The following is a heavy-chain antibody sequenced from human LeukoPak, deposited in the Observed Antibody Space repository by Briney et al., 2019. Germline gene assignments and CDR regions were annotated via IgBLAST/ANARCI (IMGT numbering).Heavy chain of an antibody. V-gene: IGHV3-23*01. D-gene: IGHD3-22*01. J-gene: IGHJ4*02. Sequence: GGSLRLSCVASGFTFSSYAMSWVRQAPGKGLEWVSSISGSGGTTYYADSVKGRFTVSRDNSKNTLYLQMNSLRAEDTAVYYCAKELLTYSYDSSGYYYGGYYFDYWGQGTLVTVSS. CDR1: GFTFSSYA. CDR3: AKELLTYSYDSSGYYYGGYYFDY. CDR2: ISGSGGTT.